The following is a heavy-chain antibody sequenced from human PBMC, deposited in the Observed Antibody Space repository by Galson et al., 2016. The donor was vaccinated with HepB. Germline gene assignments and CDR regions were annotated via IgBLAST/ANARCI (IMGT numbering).Heavy chain of an antibody. Sequence: SETLSLTCTVSGGSISSVSYYCSWIRQPPGKGLEWIGSIYYSGTTYYNPSLKSRVTISVDTSKNQFSLKLSSVTAADTAVYSCVRFVDYDILTGYFIGDYTSDFWGQGILVTVSS. J-gene: IGHJ4*02. CDR3: VRFVDYDILTGYFIGDYTSDF. D-gene: IGHD3-9*01. V-gene: IGHV4-39*07. CDR1: GGSISSVSYY. CDR2: IYYSGTT.